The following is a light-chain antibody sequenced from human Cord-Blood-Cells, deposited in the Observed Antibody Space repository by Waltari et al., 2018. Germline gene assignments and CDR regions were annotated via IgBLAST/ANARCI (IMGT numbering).Light chain of an antibody. CDR1: KLGDKY. V-gene: IGLV3-1*01. CDR2: QDS. J-gene: IGLJ2*01. Sequence: SYELTQPPSVSVSPGQTASIPCPGDKLGDKYACWYQQKPGQSPVLVIYQDSKRPSGIPERFSGSNSGNTATLTIRGTQAMDEADYYCQAWDSSTHVVFGGGTKLTVL. CDR3: QAWDSSTHVV.